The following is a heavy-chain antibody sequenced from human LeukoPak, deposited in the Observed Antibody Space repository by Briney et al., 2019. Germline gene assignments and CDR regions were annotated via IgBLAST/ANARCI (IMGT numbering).Heavy chain of an antibody. Sequence: GGSLRLSCAASGFTFSSYEMNWVRQAPGKGLEWVSYISSSGSTIYYADSVKGRFTISRDNSKNTLYLQMNSLRAEDTAVYYCAKALGGSGSNFDYWGQGTLVTVSS. CDR3: AKALGGSGSNFDY. CDR2: ISSSGSTI. D-gene: IGHD3-10*01. J-gene: IGHJ4*02. V-gene: IGHV3-48*03. CDR1: GFTFSSYE.